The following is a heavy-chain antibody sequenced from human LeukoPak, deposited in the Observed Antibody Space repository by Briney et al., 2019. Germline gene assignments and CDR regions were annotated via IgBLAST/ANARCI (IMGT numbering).Heavy chain of an antibody. CDR2: SGSGSSGNT. CDR1: GFTFSSYA. CDR3: AKRGKLVVNCSGGSCNLYYFDY. D-gene: IGHD2-15*01. V-gene: IGHV3-23*01. Sequence: GGSLRLSCAASGFTFSSYAMSWVRQAPGKGLEWASTSGSGSSGNTYYAESVKGRFTISRDNSKNTLYLQMNSLRAEDTAVYYCAKRGKLVVNCSGGSCNLYYFDYWGQGTLVTVSS. J-gene: IGHJ4*02.